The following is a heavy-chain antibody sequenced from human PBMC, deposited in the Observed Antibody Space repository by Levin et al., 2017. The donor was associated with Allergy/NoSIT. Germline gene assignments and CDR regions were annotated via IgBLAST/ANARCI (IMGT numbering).Heavy chain of an antibody. Sequence: GESLKISCAASGFTFSSYSMNWVRQAPGKGLEWVSYISSSSSTIYYADSVKGRFTISRDNAKNSLYLQMNSLRAEDTAVYYCARDNGSSWYGYFDYWGQGTLVTVSS. CDR1: GFTFSSYS. CDR3: ARDNGSSWYGYFDY. CDR2: ISSSSSTI. D-gene: IGHD6-13*01. J-gene: IGHJ4*02. V-gene: IGHV3-48*01.